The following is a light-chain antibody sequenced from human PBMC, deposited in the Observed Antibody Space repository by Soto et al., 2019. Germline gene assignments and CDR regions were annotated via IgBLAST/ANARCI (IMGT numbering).Light chain of an antibody. J-gene: IGKJ3*01. Sequence: DIQMSQSPSSLSASVGDNVTMSCRASQNILTYLNWYQQNPGRAPKLLIFGASILQDWVPSRFSGIGSGTEFTLTITSLRPEDFATYFCQQTYRSPFTFGPGTKVDVK. CDR2: GAS. V-gene: IGKV1-39*01. CDR1: QNILTY. CDR3: QQTYRSPFT.